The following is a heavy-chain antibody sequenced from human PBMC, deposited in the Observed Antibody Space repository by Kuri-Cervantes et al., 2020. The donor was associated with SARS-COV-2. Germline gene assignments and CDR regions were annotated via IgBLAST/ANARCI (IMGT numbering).Heavy chain of an antibody. V-gene: IGHV3-30-3*01. J-gene: IGHJ4*02. CDR1: GFTFNSSP. D-gene: IGHD2-8*02. Sequence: GGSVRLSCAASGFTFNSSPMHWVRQTPGKGLEWVALISYDGSNKYYADSVQGRFTISRDNSKNTLSRQMSSLRAEDTAVFYCARGVGYTQPFDSWGQGTLVTVSS. CDR3: ARGVGYTQPFDS. CDR2: ISYDGSNK.